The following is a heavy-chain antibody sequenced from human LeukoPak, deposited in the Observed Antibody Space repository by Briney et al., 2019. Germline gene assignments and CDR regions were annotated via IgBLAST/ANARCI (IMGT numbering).Heavy chain of an antibody. CDR1: GFTFSSFG. V-gene: IGHV3-48*01. D-gene: IGHD5/OR15-5a*01. J-gene: IGHJ4*02. CDR3: ARSLSTDFDH. Sequence: GGSLRLSCAASGFTFSSFGMNWVRQAPGKGLEWVSYIPSTSSTIHYADSVKGRFTISRDNAKNSLYLQMNSLRVEDTAVYYCARSLSTDFDHWGQGTLVTVSS. CDR2: IPSTSSTI.